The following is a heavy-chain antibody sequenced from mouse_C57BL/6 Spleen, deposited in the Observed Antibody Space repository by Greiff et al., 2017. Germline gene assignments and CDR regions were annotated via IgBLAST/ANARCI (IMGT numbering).Heavy chain of an antibody. Sequence: QVQLQQPGAELVMPGASVKLSCKASGYTFTSYWMHWVKQRPGQGLEWIGEIDPSDSYTNYNQKFKGKSTLTVDKSSSTAYMQLSSLTSEDSAVYYCAITTVVESYFDYWGQGTTLTVSS. J-gene: IGHJ2*01. D-gene: IGHD1-1*01. CDR1: GYTFTSYW. CDR3: AITTVVESYFDY. V-gene: IGHV1-69*01. CDR2: IDPSDSYT.